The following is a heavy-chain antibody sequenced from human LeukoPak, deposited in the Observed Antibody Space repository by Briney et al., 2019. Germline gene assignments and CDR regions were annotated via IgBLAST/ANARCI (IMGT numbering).Heavy chain of an antibody. CDR3: VKGPYSSGWYYFDY. Sequence: PGGSLRLSCSASGSTFSSYAMHWVRQAPGKGLEYVSAISSNGGSTYYADSVKGRFTISRDNSKNTLYLQMSSLRAEDTAVYYCVKGPYSSGWYYFDYWGQGTLVTVSS. D-gene: IGHD6-19*01. J-gene: IGHJ4*02. V-gene: IGHV3-64D*06. CDR2: ISSNGGST. CDR1: GSTFSSYA.